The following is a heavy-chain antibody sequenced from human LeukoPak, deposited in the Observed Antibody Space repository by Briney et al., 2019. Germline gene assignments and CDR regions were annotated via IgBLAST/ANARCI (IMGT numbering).Heavy chain of an antibody. V-gene: IGHV3-11*06. J-gene: IGHJ3*02. CDR1: GFTFSDYY. Sequence: GSLRLSCAASGFTFSDYYMSWIRQAPGKGLEWVSYISSSSSYTNYADSVKGRFTISRDNAKNSLYLQMNSLRAEDTAVYYCVRDHSSSWYAAGAFDIWGQGTMVTVSS. D-gene: IGHD6-13*01. CDR2: ISSSSSYT. CDR3: VRDHSSSWYAAGAFDI.